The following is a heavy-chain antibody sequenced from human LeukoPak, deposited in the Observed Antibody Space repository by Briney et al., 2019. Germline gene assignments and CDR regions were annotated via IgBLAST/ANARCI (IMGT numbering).Heavy chain of an antibody. CDR2: IYYSETT. J-gene: IGHJ4*02. Sequence: SETLSLTCTVSGGSISRNYWNWIRQPPGKGLEWIGNIYYSETTNYNPSLKSRLTLSVDTSKNHFSLKLSSVTAADTAIYYCARGTLTTEYFHYWGQGTLVTVSS. D-gene: IGHD4-17*01. V-gene: IGHV4-59*01. CDR1: GGSISRNY. CDR3: ARGTLTTEYFHY.